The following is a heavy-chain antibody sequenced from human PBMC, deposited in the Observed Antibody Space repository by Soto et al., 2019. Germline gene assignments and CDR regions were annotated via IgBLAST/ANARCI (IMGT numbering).Heavy chain of an antibody. J-gene: IGHJ4*02. CDR2: ISAYNGNT. CDR1: GYTFTSYG. CDR3: AGDPPTAMVPN. Sequence: ASVKVSCRASGYTFTSYGISWVRQAPGQGLEWMGWISAYNGNTNYAQKLQGRVTMTTDTSTSTAYMELRSLRSDDTAVYYCAGDPPTAMVPNWGQGTLVTVSS. V-gene: IGHV1-18*01. D-gene: IGHD5-18*01.